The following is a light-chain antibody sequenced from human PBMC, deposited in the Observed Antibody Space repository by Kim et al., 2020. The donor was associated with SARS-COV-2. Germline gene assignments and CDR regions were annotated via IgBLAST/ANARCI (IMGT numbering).Light chain of an antibody. J-gene: IGKJ1*01. CDR3: QKYDTAPWT. Sequence: DIQMTQSPSSLSASVGDGVTITYRASQGISNYLAWYQQKPGEAPKLLIYAASTLQFGVSTRFSGSGSGTEFTLTISDLQPEDVATYYCQKYDTAPWTFGHGTKVDIK. CDR2: AAS. CDR1: QGISNY. V-gene: IGKV1-27*01.